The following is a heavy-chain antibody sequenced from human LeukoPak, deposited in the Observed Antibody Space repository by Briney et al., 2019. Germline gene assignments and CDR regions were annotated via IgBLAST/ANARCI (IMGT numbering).Heavy chain of an antibody. J-gene: IGHJ4*02. D-gene: IGHD2-2*01. CDR3: ARQVLGYCSSTSCGYFDY. CDR1: GFTFSSYA. CDR2: ISGSGGST. Sequence: GGSLRLSCAASGFTFSSYAMSWVRQAPGKGLEWVSAISGSGGSTYYADSVKGRFTISRDNYKNTLYLQMNSLRAEDTAVYYCARQVLGYCSSTSCGYFDYWGQGTLVTVSS. V-gene: IGHV3-23*01.